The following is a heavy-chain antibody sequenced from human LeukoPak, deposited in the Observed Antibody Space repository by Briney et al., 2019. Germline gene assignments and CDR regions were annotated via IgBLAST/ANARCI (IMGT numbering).Heavy chain of an antibody. CDR1: GYTFTGYY. CDR2: INPNSGGT. D-gene: IGHD7-27*01. Sequence: ASVTVSCTASGYTFTGYYMHWVRQAPGQGLEWMGRINPNSGGTSYAQRFQGRVTMTRDTSISTAYMELSRLRSDDTAVYYCAREALTGDLDYWGQGTLVTVSS. J-gene: IGHJ4*02. CDR3: AREALTGDLDY. V-gene: IGHV1-2*06.